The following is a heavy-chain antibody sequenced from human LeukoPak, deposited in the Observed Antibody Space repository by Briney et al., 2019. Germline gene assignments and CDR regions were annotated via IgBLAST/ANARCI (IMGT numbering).Heavy chain of an antibody. CDR1: GGSFSGYY. CDR3: ARLGVELRLGELSFPNWFDP. J-gene: IGHJ5*02. CDR2: INHSGST. V-gene: IGHV4-34*01. D-gene: IGHD3-16*02. Sequence: SETLSLTCAVYGGSFSGYYWSWIRQPPGKGLEWIGEINHSGSTNYNPSLKSRVTISVDTSKNHFSLKLSSVTAADTAVYYCARLGVELRLGELSFPNWFDPWGQGTLVTVSS.